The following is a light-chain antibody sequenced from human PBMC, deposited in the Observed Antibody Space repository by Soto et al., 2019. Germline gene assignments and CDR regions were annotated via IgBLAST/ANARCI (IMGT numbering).Light chain of an antibody. CDR2: DVS. CDR3: TSYTSSSPLYV. J-gene: IGLJ1*01. CDR1: SSDVGGYNY. V-gene: IGLV2-14*03. Sequence: QSALTQPASVSGSPGQSITISCTGTSSDVGGYNYVSWYQHHPGKAPKVMIYDVSNRPSGVSNRFSGSKSGNTASLTTSGLQAEDEADYYCTSYTSSSPLYVFGTGTKVTVL.